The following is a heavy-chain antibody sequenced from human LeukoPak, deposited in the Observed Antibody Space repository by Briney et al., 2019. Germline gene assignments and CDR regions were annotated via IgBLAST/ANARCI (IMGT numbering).Heavy chain of an antibody. Sequence: PGRSLRLSCAASGFTFSSYAMHWVRQAPGKGLEWVAVISYDGSNKYYADSVKGRFTIPRDNSKNTLYLQMNSLRPEDTAVYYCAKDYTIFGIVIHLFDYWGQGTLVTVSS. CDR1: GFTFSSYA. V-gene: IGHV3-30*04. J-gene: IGHJ4*02. CDR2: ISYDGSNK. CDR3: AKDYTIFGIVIHLFDY. D-gene: IGHD3-3*01.